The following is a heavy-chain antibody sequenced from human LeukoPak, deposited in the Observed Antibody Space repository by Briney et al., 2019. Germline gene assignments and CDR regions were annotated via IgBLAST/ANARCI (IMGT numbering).Heavy chain of an antibody. CDR1: CGSISSYY. D-gene: IGHD3-9*01. CDR2: IVTSGST. Sequence: SQTLSLTCAPSCGSISSYYWTWIRQPAPKRLQWIPRIVTSGSTNYNPSLKSRVTISVDKSKNQFSLKLSSVTAADTAVYYCARDLYDILTGYPQGFDPWGQGTLVTVSS. V-gene: IGHV4-4*07. J-gene: IGHJ5*02. CDR3: ARDLYDILTGYPQGFDP.